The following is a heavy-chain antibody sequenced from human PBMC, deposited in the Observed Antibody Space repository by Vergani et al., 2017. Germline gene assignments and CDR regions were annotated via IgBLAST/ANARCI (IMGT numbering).Heavy chain of an antibody. CDR2: INPNSGGT. CDR3: ARVAAAGTLLCAFDI. Sequence: QVQLVQSGAEVKKPGASVKVSCKASGYTFTGYYMHWVRQAPGQGLEWMGWINPNSGGTNYAQKFQGRVTMTRDTSISTAYMELSRLRSDDTAVYYCARVAAAGTLLCAFDIWGQGTMVTVSS. V-gene: IGHV1-2*02. D-gene: IGHD6-13*01. CDR1: GYTFTGYY. J-gene: IGHJ3*02.